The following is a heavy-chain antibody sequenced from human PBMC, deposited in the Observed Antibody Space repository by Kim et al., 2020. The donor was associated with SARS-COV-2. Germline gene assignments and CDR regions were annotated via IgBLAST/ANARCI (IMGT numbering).Heavy chain of an antibody. CDR2: R. D-gene: IGHD6-19*01. V-gene: IGHV1-3*01. J-gene: IGHJ4*02. Sequence: RKDSQEFRGRATTTRDPTASTAYMELSSLRSEDTAVYYCARGSGWAFDYWGQGTLVTVAS. CDR3: ARGSGWAFDY.